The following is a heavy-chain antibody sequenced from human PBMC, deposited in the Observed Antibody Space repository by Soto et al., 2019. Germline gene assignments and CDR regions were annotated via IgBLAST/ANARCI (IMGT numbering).Heavy chain of an antibody. J-gene: IGHJ2*01. V-gene: IGHV3-23*01. CDR1: GFTFSTDS. CDR3: AKVVACIVVAGRRPISQPCPARLSSDL. CDR2: ISGSGDST. Sequence: GGSLRLSWVVCGFTFSTDSMSWVRQAPEKGLEWVSGISGSGDSTYYADSVKGRFTISRDNSKNTLYLQMNSLRAEDTAVYYCAKVVACIVVAGRRPISQPCPARLSSDL. D-gene: IGHD2-15*01.